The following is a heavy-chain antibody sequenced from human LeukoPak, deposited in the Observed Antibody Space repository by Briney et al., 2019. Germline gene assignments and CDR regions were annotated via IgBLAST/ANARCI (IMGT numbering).Heavy chain of an antibody. CDR1: GGSFSGYY. Sequence: KPSETLSLTCAVYGGSFSGYYWSWIRQPPGKGLEWIGEINHSGSTNYNPSLKSRVTISVDTSKNQFSLKLSSVTAADTAVYYCARAHRRSGYGSGWTVYYFDYWGQGTLVTVSS. CDR3: ARAHRRSGYGSGWTVYYFDY. D-gene: IGHD6-19*01. J-gene: IGHJ4*02. V-gene: IGHV4-34*01. CDR2: INHSGST.